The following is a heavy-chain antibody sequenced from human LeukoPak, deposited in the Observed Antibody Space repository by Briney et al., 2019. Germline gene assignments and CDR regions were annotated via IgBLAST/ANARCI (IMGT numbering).Heavy chain of an antibody. D-gene: IGHD6-13*01. V-gene: IGHV3-30*02. CDR2: IRYDGSNK. CDR3: AKDLRYSSNHYYYYYGMDV. J-gene: IGHJ6*02. Sequence: GGSPRLSCAASGFTFSSYGMHWVRQAPGKGLEWVAFIRYDGSNKYYADSVKGRFTISRDNSKNTLYLQMNSLRAEDTAVYYCAKDLRYSSNHYYYYYGMDVWGQGTTVTVSS. CDR1: GFTFSSYG.